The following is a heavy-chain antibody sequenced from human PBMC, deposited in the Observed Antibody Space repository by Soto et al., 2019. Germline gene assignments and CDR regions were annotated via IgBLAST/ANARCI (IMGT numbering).Heavy chain of an antibody. D-gene: IGHD2-15*01. J-gene: IGHJ4*02. Sequence: EVQLVESGGGLVQPGGSLRLSCAASGFTFSSYSMNWVRQAPGKGLEWLSYISDNSNTIYYAGSVRGRFTVSRDNAKNSLYLQMNSLRDEDTAVFYCARSYCSGGNCYSVTDYWGQGTLVTVSS. CDR1: GFTFSSYS. CDR2: ISDNSNTI. CDR3: ARSYCSGGNCYSVTDY. V-gene: IGHV3-48*02.